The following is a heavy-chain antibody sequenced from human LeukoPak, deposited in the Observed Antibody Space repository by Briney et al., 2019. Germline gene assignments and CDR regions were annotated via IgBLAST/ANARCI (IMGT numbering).Heavy chain of an antibody. Sequence: ASVKVSCKASGGTFSTYAFNWLRQAHGQGLEWMGRIIPLLDIAEYAQKFQGRVTITADKSTNTAYMDLSSLRSEDTAVYYCASGEQYCTTTTCSLNWFDPWGQGTLVTVSS. D-gene: IGHD2-2*01. V-gene: IGHV1-69*04. J-gene: IGHJ5*02. CDR1: GGTFSTYA. CDR3: ASGEQYCTTTTCSLNWFDP. CDR2: IIPLLDIA.